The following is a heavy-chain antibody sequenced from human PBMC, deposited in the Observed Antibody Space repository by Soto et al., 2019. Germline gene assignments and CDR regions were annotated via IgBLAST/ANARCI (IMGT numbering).Heavy chain of an antibody. V-gene: IGHV3-23*01. Sequence: GGSLRLSCAASGFTFSTYAMNWVRQAPGKGLEWVSGISGSGDSTYYADSVKGRFTVPRDNSKNTLYLQMNSLRAEDTAVFYCAKERSSGWSFDYWGQGTLVTVSS. D-gene: IGHD6-19*01. CDR2: ISGSGDST. CDR3: AKERSSGWSFDY. CDR1: GFTFSTYA. J-gene: IGHJ4*02.